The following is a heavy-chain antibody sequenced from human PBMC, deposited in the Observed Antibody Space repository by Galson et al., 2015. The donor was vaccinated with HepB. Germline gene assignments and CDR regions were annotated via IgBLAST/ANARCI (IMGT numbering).Heavy chain of an antibody. CDR3: ARVLWFGELLSNWYFNL. CDR2: IDWDDDK. V-gene: IGHV2-70*01. J-gene: IGHJ2*01. CDR1: GFSLSTSGMC. D-gene: IGHD3-10*01. Sequence: PALVKPTQTLTLTCTFFGFSLSTSGMCVNWIRQPPGKALEWLALIDWDDDKYYSTSLKTRLTISKDTSKNQVVLTMTNMDPVDTATYYCARVLWFGELLSNWYFNLWGRGTLVTVSS.